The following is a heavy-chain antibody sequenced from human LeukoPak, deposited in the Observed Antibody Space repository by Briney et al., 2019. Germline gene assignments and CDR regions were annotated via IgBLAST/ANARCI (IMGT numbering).Heavy chain of an antibody. CDR3: ARAGYYDSSGYWNAEYFQH. D-gene: IGHD3-22*01. CDR2: LHNGGST. Sequence: GGSLRLSCAASGFTFSNAWMIWVRQAPGRGLEWVSFLHNGGSTYYADSVKGRFTISRDNSKNTLYLQMNSLRAEDTAMYYCARAGYYDSSGYWNAEYFQHWGQGTLVTVSS. CDR1: GFTFSNAW. J-gene: IGHJ1*01. V-gene: IGHV3-66*01.